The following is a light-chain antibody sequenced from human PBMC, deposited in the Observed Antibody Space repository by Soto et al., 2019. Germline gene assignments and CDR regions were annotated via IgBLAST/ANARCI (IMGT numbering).Light chain of an antibody. CDR3: QQANSFPLFT. Sequence: DIQMTQSPSSVSASVGDRVTITCRASQGISSWLAWYQHKPGKAPKLLIYAATSLQSGVPSRFSGSGSGTDFTLTISSLQPEDFATYYCQQANSFPLFTFGPGTKVDIK. CDR1: QGISSW. V-gene: IGKV1-12*01. J-gene: IGKJ3*01. CDR2: AAT.